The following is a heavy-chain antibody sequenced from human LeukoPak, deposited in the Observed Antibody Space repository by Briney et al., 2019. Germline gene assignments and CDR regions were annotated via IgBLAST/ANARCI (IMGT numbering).Heavy chain of an antibody. CDR2: IWYGGSNK. D-gene: IGHD4-23*01. Sequence: GGSLRLSCAASGFTFSDYGVHWVRQAPGKGLEWVAVIWYGGSNKYYADSVKGRFTISRDNSKNTLYLQMNSLRAEDTAVYYCAKGRGATVVANFDYWGQGTLVTVSS. CDR3: AKGRGATVVANFDY. V-gene: IGHV3-33*06. J-gene: IGHJ4*02. CDR1: GFTFSDYG.